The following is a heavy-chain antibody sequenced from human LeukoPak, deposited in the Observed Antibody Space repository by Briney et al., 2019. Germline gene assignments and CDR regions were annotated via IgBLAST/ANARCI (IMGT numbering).Heavy chain of an antibody. D-gene: IGHD6-13*01. CDR2: ISSSSYI. CDR3: ARSFLSIAAAATDY. Sequence: GGSLRLSCAASGFTFSSYSMNWVRQAPGKGLEWVSSISSSSYIYYADSVKGRFTISRDNANNSLYLQMNSLRAEDTAVYYCARSFLSIAAAATDYWGQGTLVTVSS. J-gene: IGHJ4*02. CDR1: GFTFSSYS. V-gene: IGHV3-21*01.